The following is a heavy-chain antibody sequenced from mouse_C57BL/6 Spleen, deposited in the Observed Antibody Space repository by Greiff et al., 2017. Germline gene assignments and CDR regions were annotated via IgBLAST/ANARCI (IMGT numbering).Heavy chain of an antibody. J-gene: IGHJ2*01. CDR3: TTIYYDYGPVDY. CDR1: GFNIKDDY. CDR2: IDPENGDT. V-gene: IGHV14-4*01. D-gene: IGHD2-4*01. Sequence: EVQGVESGAELVRPGASVKLSCTASGFNIKDDYMHWVKQRPEQGLEWIGWIDPENGDTEYASKFQGKATITADTSSNTAYLQLSSLTSEDTAVYYCTTIYYDYGPVDYWGQGTTLTVSS.